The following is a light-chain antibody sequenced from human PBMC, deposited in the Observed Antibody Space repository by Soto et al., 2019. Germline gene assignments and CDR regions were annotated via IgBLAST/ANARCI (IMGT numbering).Light chain of an antibody. Sequence: QSVLTQPPSASGSPGQSVTISCTGTSSDVGGYNYVSWYQQYPGKVPKLMVYEVNKRPSGVPDRFSGSKSGNTASLTVSGXQAEXXADYYCTSYAGGNNVFGTGTKLTV. V-gene: IGLV2-8*01. CDR1: SSDVGGYNY. J-gene: IGLJ1*01. CDR3: TSYAGGNNV. CDR2: EVN.